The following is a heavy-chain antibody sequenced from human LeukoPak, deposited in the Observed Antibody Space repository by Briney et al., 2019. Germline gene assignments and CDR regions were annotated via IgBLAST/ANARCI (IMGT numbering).Heavy chain of an antibody. CDR1: GGXIGDYY. V-gene: IGHV4-59*01. J-gene: IGHJ4*02. CDR2: LYYSRNT. CDR3: ARTDYGGNSVPVDY. Sequence: SETLSLTCTVSGGXIGDYYWSWIREPPGKGLEWIGYLYYSRNTNYSPSLKSRVTISADTSKNQVYLKLRSVTAADTAVYYCARTDYGGNSVPVDYWGQGTLVTVSS. D-gene: IGHD4-23*01.